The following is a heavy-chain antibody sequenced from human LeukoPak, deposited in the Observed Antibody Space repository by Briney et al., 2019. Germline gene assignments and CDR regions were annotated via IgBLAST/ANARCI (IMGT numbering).Heavy chain of an antibody. D-gene: IGHD1-14*01. V-gene: IGHV4-59*01. J-gene: IGHJ3*02. CDR2: IHYSGST. CDR3: AGHSTGNRNAFDT. Sequence: SETLSLTCTVSGGSISSYYWSWIRQPPGKGLEWIGYIHYSGSTNYNPSLKSRITMSVDTSKNHFSLKLSSVTAADTAVYYCAGHSTGNRNAFDTWAKGQWSPSLQ. CDR1: GGSISSYY.